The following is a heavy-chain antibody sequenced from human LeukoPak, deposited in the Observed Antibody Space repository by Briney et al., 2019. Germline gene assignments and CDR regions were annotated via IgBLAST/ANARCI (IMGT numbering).Heavy chain of an antibody. D-gene: IGHD1-26*01. CDR3: ARGAVGADYFDY. V-gene: IGHV4-61*02. Sequence: SETLSLTCTVSGGSISSGSYYWSWIRQPAGKGLEWIGRIYTSGSTNYNPSLKSRVTISVDRSKNQFSLKLSSVTAADTAVYYCARGAVGADYFDYWGQGTLVTVSS. J-gene: IGHJ4*02. CDR2: IYTSGST. CDR1: GGSISSGSYY.